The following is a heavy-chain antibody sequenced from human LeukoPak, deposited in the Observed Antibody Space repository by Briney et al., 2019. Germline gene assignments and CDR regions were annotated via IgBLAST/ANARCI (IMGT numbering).Heavy chain of an antibody. D-gene: IGHD1-26*01. CDR3: TWVGTTWFHS. CDR2: INWNGGST. V-gene: IGHV3-20*04. J-gene: IGHJ5*01. Sequence: GGSLRLSCAASGFTFDDYGMSWVRQAPGKGLEWVSGINWNGGSTGYADSVKGRFTISRDNAKNSLYLQMNSLKTEDTAVYYCTWVGTTWFHSWGQGTLVTVSS. CDR1: GFTFDDYG.